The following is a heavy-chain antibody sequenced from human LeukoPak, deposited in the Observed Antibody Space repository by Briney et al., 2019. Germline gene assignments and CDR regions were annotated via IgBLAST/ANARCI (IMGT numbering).Heavy chain of an antibody. Sequence: GTSLRLSCAASGFTFSSYSMNWVRQAPGKGLEWVSYISSSSSTTYYADSVKGRFTISRDNAKNSLYLQMNSLRAEDTALYYCAKAAAILEFSYYYYYGMDVWGQGTTVTVSS. V-gene: IGHV3-48*04. D-gene: IGHD2-2*01. CDR1: GFTFSSYS. CDR3: AKAAAILEFSYYYYYGMDV. CDR2: ISSSSSTT. J-gene: IGHJ6*02.